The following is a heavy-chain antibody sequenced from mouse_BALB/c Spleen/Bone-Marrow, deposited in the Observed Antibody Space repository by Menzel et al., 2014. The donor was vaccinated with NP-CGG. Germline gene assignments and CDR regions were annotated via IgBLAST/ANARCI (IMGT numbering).Heavy chain of an antibody. J-gene: IGHJ3*01. CDR1: GYSFTSYW. D-gene: IGHD3-3*01. V-gene: IGHV1-74*04. CDR2: IHLSDSES. Sequence: SGAELVRPGASVKLSCKASGYSFTSYWMNWVKQRPGQGLEWIGMIHLSDSESRLNQKSKDKATLTVDKSSSTAYMQLSSPTSEDSAVYYCTRYDLTTRAFAYWGQGTLVTVSA. CDR3: TRYDLTTRAFAY.